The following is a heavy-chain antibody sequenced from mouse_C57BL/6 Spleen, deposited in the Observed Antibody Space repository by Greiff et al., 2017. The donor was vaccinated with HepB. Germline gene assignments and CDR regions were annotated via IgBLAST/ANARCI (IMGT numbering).Heavy chain of an antibody. V-gene: IGHV5-4*01. CDR2: ISDGGSYT. CDR1: GFTFSSYA. CDR3: ARDEGLRRSYAMDY. J-gene: IGHJ4*01. D-gene: IGHD2-4*01. Sequence: EVKLVESGGGLVKPGGSLKLSCAASGFTFSSYAMSWVRQTPEKRLEWVATISDGGSYTYYPDNVKGRFTISRDNAKNNLYLQMSHLKSEDTAMYYCARDEGLRRSYAMDYWGQRTSVTVAS.